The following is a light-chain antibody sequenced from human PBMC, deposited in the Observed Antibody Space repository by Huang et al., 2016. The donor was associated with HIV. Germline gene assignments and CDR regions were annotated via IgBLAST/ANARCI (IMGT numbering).Light chain of an antibody. CDR3: QQYNHYST. CDR2: RAS. J-gene: IGKJ2*01. V-gene: IGKV1-5*03. Sequence: DIQMTQSPSTLSASVGARVTITCRASQSISRWVAWYQQKPGKAPKVLIYRASTLHSGVTSRFSGSGSGTEFTLTISSLQPDDFATYYCQQYNHYSTFGQGTKLEIK. CDR1: QSISRW.